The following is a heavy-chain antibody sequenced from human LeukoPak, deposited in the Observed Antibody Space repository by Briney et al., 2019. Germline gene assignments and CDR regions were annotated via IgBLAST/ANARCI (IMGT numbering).Heavy chain of an antibody. Sequence: GGSLRLSCAASGFTFSSYGMHWVRQAPGKGLEWVAFISSDGSNKYYADSVKGRFTISGDNSKNTLYLQMNSLRAEDMAVYYCDPHDSSSHFWGQGTLVTVSS. V-gene: IGHV3-30*03. D-gene: IGHD6-6*01. J-gene: IGHJ4*02. CDR1: GFTFSSYG. CDR3: DPHDSSSHF. CDR2: ISSDGSNK.